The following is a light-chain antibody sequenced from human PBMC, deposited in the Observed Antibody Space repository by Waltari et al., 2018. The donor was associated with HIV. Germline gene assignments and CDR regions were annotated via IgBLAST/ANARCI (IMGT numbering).Light chain of an antibody. V-gene: IGLV3-19*01. CDR1: SLRSYY. Sequence: SSELTQDPAVSVALGQTVRSTCQGASLRSYYASWYQQKPGQAHLLFVYGDNKRPTGIPDRFSGSSSGNTASLTITGAQAEDEADYYCNSRDSSGHHLVFAAATTVTVL. CDR2: GDN. CDR3: NSRDSSGHHLV. J-gene: IGLJ1*01.